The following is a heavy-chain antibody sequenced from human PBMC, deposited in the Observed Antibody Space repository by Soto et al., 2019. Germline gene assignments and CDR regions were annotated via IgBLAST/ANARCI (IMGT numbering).Heavy chain of an antibody. J-gene: IGHJ3*02. D-gene: IGHD3-22*01. CDR1: GYTFTSYD. CDR2: MNPNSGNT. CDR3: ARGISDYYDSSGYYHAFDI. Sequence: QVQLVQSGAEVKKPGASVKVSCKASGYTFTSYDINWVRQATGQGLEWMGWMNPNSGNTGYAQKFQGRVTMTRNSSIMTAYMELSSLRSEDTAVYYCARGISDYYDSSGYYHAFDIWGQGTMVTVSS. V-gene: IGHV1-8*01.